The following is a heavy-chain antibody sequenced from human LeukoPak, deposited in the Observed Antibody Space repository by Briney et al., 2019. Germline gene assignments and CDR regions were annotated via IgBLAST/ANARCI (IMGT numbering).Heavy chain of an antibody. J-gene: IGHJ4*02. D-gene: IGHD5-24*01. Sequence: GGSLRLSCAASGFTFSSYGTHWVRQAPGKGLEWVAVIWYDGSSKHYADSVKGRFTISRDNSKNTLYLQMNSLRAEDTAVYYCARVNRRNGYAGPDYWGRGTLVTVSS. CDR1: GFTFSSYG. CDR3: ARVNRRNGYAGPDY. CDR2: IWYDGSSK. V-gene: IGHV3-33*01.